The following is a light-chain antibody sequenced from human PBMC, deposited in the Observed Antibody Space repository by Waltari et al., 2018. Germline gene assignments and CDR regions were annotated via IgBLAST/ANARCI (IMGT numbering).Light chain of an antibody. J-gene: IGLJ2*01. CDR3: ATWDDSLNAVI. CDR1: KSNIGRNT. Sequence: QSMLTQPPPASGTPGPRVIISCSGSKSNIGRNTVNWHRQLPGTTPKLLIHTDSQRHSGVPDRFYGSKSGTSASLAISGLQSEEEADFYCATWDDSLNAVIFGGGTNLTVL. CDR2: TDS. V-gene: IGLV1-44*01.